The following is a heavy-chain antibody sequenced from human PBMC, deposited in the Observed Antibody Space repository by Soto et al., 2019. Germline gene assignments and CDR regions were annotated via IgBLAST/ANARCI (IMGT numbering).Heavy chain of an antibody. D-gene: IGHD2-2*01. J-gene: IGHJ6*02. CDR1: GFNLGNYA. CDR2: ISWKSDSE. CDR3: ARDTGLYHDGMDV. Sequence: EVQLVESGGGLVQPGRSLRLSCEVSGFNLGNYAMHWVRQRPGGGLEWVAGISWKSDSEGYADSVKGRFSISRDNIQHSVHLQMNSLRPEDTALYYCARDTGLYHDGMDVWGQGTRVTVSS. V-gene: IGHV3-9*01.